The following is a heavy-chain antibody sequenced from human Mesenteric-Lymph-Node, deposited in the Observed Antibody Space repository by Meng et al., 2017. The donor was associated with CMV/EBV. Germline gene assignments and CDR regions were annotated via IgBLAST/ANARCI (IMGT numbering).Heavy chain of an antibody. CDR2: IIPIFGTA. D-gene: IGHD1-1*01. Sequence: SVKVSCKASGGTFSSYAISWVRQAPGQGLEWMGGIIPIFGTANYAQKFQGRVTITTDESTSTAYMELSSLRSDDTAVYYCARGFFRGSSKWAPTTYYFDYWGQGTLVTVSS. CDR1: GGTFSSYA. V-gene: IGHV1-69*05. CDR3: ARGFFRGSSKWAPTTYYFDY. J-gene: IGHJ4*02.